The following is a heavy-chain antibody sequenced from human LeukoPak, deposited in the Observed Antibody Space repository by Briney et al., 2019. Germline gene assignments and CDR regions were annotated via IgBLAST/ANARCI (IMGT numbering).Heavy chain of an antibody. Sequence: GGSLRLSCAASGFTFSDYYMSWIRQAPGKGRDGVSYISSSCSTIYYTDSVKGRFTISRDNAKNSLYLQMNSLRAEDTAVYYCARRVEGVPPDYWGQGTLVTVCS. D-gene: IGHD2-15*01. V-gene: IGHV3-11*01. CDR2: ISSSCSTI. J-gene: IGHJ4*02. CDR1: GFTFSDYY. CDR3: ARRVEGVPPDY.